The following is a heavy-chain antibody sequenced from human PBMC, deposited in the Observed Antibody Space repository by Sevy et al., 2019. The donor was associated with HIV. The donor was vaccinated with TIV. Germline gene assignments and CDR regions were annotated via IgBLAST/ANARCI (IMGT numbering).Heavy chain of an antibody. V-gene: IGHV3-11*01. Sequence: RGYLRLSCAASGFTFSDYYMSWIRQAPGKGLEWISYISSAGSTIHYADSVKGRFTISRDNAKNSLYLQMNSLRAEDTAVYYSARDRFGATTSLDYWGQGTLVTVSS. CDR3: ARDRFGATTSLDY. J-gene: IGHJ4*02. D-gene: IGHD1-26*01. CDR1: GFTFSDYY. CDR2: ISSAGSTI.